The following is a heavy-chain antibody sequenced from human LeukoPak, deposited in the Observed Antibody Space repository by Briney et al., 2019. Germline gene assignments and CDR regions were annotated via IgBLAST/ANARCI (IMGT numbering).Heavy chain of an antibody. V-gene: IGHV4-34*01. CDR2: INHSGST. CDR3: ARPQGSIVYSYWFDP. Sequence: SETLSLTCAVYGGSFSGYYWSWIRQPPGKGLEWIGEINHSGSTNYNPSLKSRVTISVDTSKNQFSLKLSSVTAADTAVYYCARPQGSIVYSYWFDPWGQGTLVTVSS. D-gene: IGHD2-21*01. J-gene: IGHJ5*02. CDR1: GGSFSGYY.